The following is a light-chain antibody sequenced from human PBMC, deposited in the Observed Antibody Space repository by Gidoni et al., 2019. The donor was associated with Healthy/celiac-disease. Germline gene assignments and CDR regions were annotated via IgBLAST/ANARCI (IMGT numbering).Light chain of an antibody. V-gene: IGKV3-11*01. CDR2: DAS. Sequence: EIVLTQSPATLSLSPAERATLSGRASQSVSSYLAWYQQKPGQAPRLLIYDASNRATVIPARFSGSGSGTDFTLTISSLEPEDFAVYYCQQRSNWPRTFXQXTKVEIK. CDR3: QQRSNWPRT. J-gene: IGKJ1*01. CDR1: QSVSSY.